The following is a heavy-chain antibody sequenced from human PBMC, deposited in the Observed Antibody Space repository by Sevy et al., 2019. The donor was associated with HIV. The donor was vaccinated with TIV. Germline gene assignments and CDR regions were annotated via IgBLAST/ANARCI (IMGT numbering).Heavy chain of an antibody. D-gene: IGHD3-22*01. J-gene: IGHJ4*02. CDR3: ARVGFDSSGSYNRWGYFDY. Sequence: GGSLRLSCAASGFTVSSNYMNWVRQAPGKGLEWVSIIYSGGSTYYADSVKGRFTISRDNSKNTLYLQMNSLRAEDTAVYYCARVGFDSSGSYNRWGYFDYWGQGTLVTVSS. CDR2: IYSGGST. V-gene: IGHV3-53*01. CDR1: GFTVSSNY.